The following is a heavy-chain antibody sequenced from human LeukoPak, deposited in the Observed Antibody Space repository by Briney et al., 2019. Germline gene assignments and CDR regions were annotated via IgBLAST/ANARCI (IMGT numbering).Heavy chain of an antibody. CDR2: ISWNSGNI. D-gene: IGHD3-22*01. Sequence: GGSLRLSCAASGFTFDDYAMHWVRQAPGKGLEWGSGISWNSGNIGYADSVKGRFTISRDNAKNSLYLQMNSLRAEDTALYYCAKDIRPYYNDSSGYYSGAFDIWGQGTMVTVSS. CDR3: AKDIRPYYNDSSGYYSGAFDI. V-gene: IGHV3-9*01. J-gene: IGHJ3*02. CDR1: GFTFDDYA.